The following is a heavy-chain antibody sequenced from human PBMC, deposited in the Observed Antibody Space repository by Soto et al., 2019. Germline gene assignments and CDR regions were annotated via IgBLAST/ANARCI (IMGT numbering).Heavy chain of an antibody. CDR2: IYYSGST. CDR1: GGSISSSSYY. D-gene: IGHD6-13*01. V-gene: IGHV4-39*01. Sequence: SETLSLTCTVSGGSISSSSYYWGWICQPPGKGLEWIGSIYYSGSTYYNPSLKSRVTISVDTSKNQFSLKLSSVTAADTAVYYCARHVRYISSWGHRCIDYWGQGTLGTVSS. CDR3: ARHVRYISSWGHRCIDY. J-gene: IGHJ4*02.